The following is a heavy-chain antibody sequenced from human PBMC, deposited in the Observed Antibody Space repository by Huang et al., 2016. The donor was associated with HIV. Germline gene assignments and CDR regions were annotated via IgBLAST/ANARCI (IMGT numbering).Heavy chain of an antibody. D-gene: IGHD3-22*01. CDR3: ARDPKYHRIGYYRQRRGIDV. V-gene: IGHV1-18*01. CDR1: GYSFTDYG. CDR2: ISDFNGDT. Sequence: QAQLMQSGPEVKKPGASVKVSCKTSGYSFTDYGITWVRQAPGQGPAWGGWISDFNGDTEIEQRHQGRVTLTTDTSTSMAYMELRSLRFDDTAVYFCARDPKYHRIGYYRQRRGIDVWGQGTMVSVSS. J-gene: IGHJ3*01.